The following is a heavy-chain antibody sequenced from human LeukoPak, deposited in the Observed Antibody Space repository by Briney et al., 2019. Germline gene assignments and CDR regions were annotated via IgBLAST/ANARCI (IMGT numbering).Heavy chain of an antibody. Sequence: ASVKDSCKASGGTFSSYAISWVRQAPGQGLEWMGGIIPIFGTANYAQKFQGRVTITADKSTSTAYMELSSLRSEDTAVYYCAREPLGDYGGNTRRSYYYMDVWGKGTTVTVSS. J-gene: IGHJ6*03. CDR3: AREPLGDYGGNTRRSYYYMDV. CDR2: IIPIFGTA. D-gene: IGHD4-23*01. V-gene: IGHV1-69*06. CDR1: GGTFSSYA.